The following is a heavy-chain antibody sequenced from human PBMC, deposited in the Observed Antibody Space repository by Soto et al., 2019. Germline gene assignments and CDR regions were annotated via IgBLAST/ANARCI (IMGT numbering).Heavy chain of an antibody. CDR3: ASSGAGGSYYYYYYMDV. CDR1: GGSISSSSYY. V-gene: IGHV4-39*01. D-gene: IGHD1-26*01. CDR2: IYYSGST. Sequence: SETLSLTCTVSGGSISSSSYYWGWIRQPPGKGLEWIGSIYYSGSTYYNPSLKSRVTISVDTSKNQFSLKLSSVTAADTAVYYCASSGAGGSYYYYYYMDVWGKGTTVTVSS. J-gene: IGHJ6*03.